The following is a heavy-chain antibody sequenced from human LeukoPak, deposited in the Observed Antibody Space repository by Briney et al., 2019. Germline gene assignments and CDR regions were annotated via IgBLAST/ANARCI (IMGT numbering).Heavy chain of an antibody. V-gene: IGHV3-48*01. CDR2: ISSSGTTI. CDR1: GFTFSDYT. CDR3: ARDPLGDAFDI. D-gene: IGHD3-16*01. J-gene: IGHJ3*02. Sequence: PGGSLRLSCAASGFTFSDYTMNWVRQAPGKGLEWVSSISSSGTTIYYADSVKGRFTISRDNAKNSLYLPMNSLRAEHTAVYYCARDPLGDAFDIWGQGTMVTVSS.